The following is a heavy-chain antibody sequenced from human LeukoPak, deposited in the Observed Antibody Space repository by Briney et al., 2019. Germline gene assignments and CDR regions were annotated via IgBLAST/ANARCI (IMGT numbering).Heavy chain of an antibody. V-gene: IGHV4-34*01. Sequence: ASETLSLTCAVYGGSFSGFYWSWIRQPPGKGLEWIGEINHSGSTNYNPSLKSRVTISVDTSKNQFSLKLSSVTAADTAVYYCARGQGAFDIWGQGTMVTVSS. J-gene: IGHJ3*02. CDR1: GGSFSGFY. CDR2: INHSGST. CDR3: ARGQGAFDI.